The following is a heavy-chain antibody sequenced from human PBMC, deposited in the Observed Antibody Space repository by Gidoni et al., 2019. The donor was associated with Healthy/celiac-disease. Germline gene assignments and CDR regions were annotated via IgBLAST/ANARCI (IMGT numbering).Heavy chain of an antibody. J-gene: IGHJ6*02. CDR3: ARDPSKITIFGVDYYGMDV. V-gene: IGHV1-18*01. CDR1: GYTFTSYG. Sequence: QVQLVQSGAEVKKPGASVKVSCKASGYTFTSYGISWVRQAPGQGLEWMGWISAYNGNTNSAQKLHGRVTMTTDTSTSTAYMELRSLRSDDTAVYYCARDPSKITIFGVDYYGMDVWGQGTTVTVSS. CDR2: ISAYNGNT. D-gene: IGHD3-3*01.